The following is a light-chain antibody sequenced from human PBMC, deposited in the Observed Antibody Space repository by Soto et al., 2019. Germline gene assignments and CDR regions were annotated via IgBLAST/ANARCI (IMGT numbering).Light chain of an antibody. V-gene: IGKV3-11*01. J-gene: IGKJ4*01. CDR3: QQSSNWPWLT. CDR1: QSVSSY. Sequence: EIVLTQSPATLSLSPGERATLSCRASQSVSSYLAWYQQKPGQAPRLLIYAASNRATGIPARFSGSGSGTDFTLTISSLEPEDFAVYYCQQSSNWPWLTVGGGTNVEIK. CDR2: AAS.